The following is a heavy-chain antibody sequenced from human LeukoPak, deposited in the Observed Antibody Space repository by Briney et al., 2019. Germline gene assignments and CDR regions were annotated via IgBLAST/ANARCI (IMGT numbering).Heavy chain of an antibody. CDR3: ARVTSYHYNTSGDYYFDY. J-gene: IGHJ4*02. Sequence: GSLRLSCVASGFTFSNYRMSWVRQAPGKGLVWVANIIQDGSAKNYVDSVEGRFTISRDNAKNSPYLQMNSLRVEDTAVYYCARVTSYHYNTSGDYYFDYWGQGTLVTVSS. D-gene: IGHD3-22*01. CDR1: GFTFSNYR. CDR2: IIQDGSAK. V-gene: IGHV3-7*04.